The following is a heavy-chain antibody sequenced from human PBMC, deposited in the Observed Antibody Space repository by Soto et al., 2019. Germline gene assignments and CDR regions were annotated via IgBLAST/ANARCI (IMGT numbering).Heavy chain of an antibody. CDR2: INPSGGST. Sequence: GASVKVSCKASGYTFTSYYMHWVRQAPGQGLEWMGIINPSGGSTSYAQKFQGRVTMTRDTSTSTVYMELSSLRSEDTAVYYCARGLELRPGLHSNWFDSRGQGTLVTVSS. CDR1: GYTFTSYY. J-gene: IGHJ5*01. D-gene: IGHD1-7*01. V-gene: IGHV1-46*01. CDR3: ARGLELRPGLHSNWFDS.